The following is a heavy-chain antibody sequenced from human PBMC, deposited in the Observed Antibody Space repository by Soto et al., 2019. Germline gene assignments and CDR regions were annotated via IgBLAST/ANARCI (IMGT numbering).Heavy chain of an antibody. V-gene: IGHV4-30-2*01. CDR3: ARAITGYFRTWFDP. Sequence: SETLSLTCAVSGGSITSGNTYSWSWIRQPPGKGLEWIGSISHTGSTSYNPSLKSRVSMSVDKSKNQFSLKLSSVTAADMAVYYCARAITGYFRTWFDPWGQGTLVTVSS. CDR1: GGSITSGNTYS. J-gene: IGHJ5*02. CDR2: ISHTGST. D-gene: IGHD1-20*01.